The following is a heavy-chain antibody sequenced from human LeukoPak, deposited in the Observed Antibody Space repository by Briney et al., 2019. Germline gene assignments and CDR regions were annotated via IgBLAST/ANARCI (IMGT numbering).Heavy chain of an antibody. D-gene: IGHD3-3*01. CDR1: GFTFSSYS. CDR2: INPNSGGT. CDR3: ARDESITIFGVVIRGRNYYGMDV. V-gene: IGHV1-2*02. J-gene: IGHJ6*02. Sequence: GGSLRLSCAASGFTFSSYSMHWVRQAPGQGLEWMGWINPNSGGTNYAQKFQGRVTMTRDTSISTAYMELSRLRSDDTAVYYCARDESITIFGVVIRGRNYYGMDVWGQGTTVTVSS.